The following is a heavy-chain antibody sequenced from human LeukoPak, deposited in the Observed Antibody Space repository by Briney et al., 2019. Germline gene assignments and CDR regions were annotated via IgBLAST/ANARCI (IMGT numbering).Heavy chain of an antibody. CDR3: ARVSGYDWESFYDY. V-gene: IGHV4-59*02. D-gene: IGHD5-12*01. Sequence: SETLSLTCTVSGGSVSDYYWSWIRQPPGKGLEWIGYIYYSGSTNYNPSLKSRVTISVDTSKNQFSLKLSSVTAADTAVYYCARVSGYDWESFYDYWGQGTLVTVSS. CDR1: GGSVSDYY. CDR2: IYYSGST. J-gene: IGHJ4*02.